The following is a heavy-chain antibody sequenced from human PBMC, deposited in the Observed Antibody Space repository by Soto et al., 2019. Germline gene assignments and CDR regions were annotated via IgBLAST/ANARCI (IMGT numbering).Heavy chain of an antibody. CDR1: VDSINNYY. CDR2: IYYTGST. D-gene: IGHD6-13*01. J-gene: IGHJ4*02. V-gene: IGHV4-59*01. CDR3: AKYRRTEAEGFTLDY. Sequence: ESLSLTCTVSVDSINNYYWSWIRQPPGKRLEWIGYIYYTGSTTYNPSLESRVTMSVDTSKNQFSLKLNSVNAADTAVYYCAKYRRTEAEGFTLDYWGRGTLVTVSS.